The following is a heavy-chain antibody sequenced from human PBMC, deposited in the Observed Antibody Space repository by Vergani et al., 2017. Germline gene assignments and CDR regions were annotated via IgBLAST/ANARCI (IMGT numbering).Heavy chain of an antibody. CDR3: AGLTARRGWYFDL. D-gene: IGHD6-6*01. J-gene: IGHJ2*01. V-gene: IGHV4-31*03. Sequence: QVQLQESGPGLVKPSQTLSLTCTVSGGSISSGGYYWSWIRQHPGKGREWIGYIYYSGSTYYNPSLKSRVTISVDTSKNQFSLKLSSVTAADTAISYCAGLTARRGWYFDLWGRGTLVTVSS. CDR2: IYYSGST. CDR1: GGSISSGGYY.